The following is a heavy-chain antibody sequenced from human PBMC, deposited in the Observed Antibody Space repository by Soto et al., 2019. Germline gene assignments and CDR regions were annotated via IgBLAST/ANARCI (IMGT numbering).Heavy chain of an antibody. CDR1: GFTFDDYA. V-gene: IGHV3-9*01. CDR2: ISWNSNIV. J-gene: IGHJ4*02. Sequence: EVHLVESGGGLVQPGRSLRLSCAASGFTFDDYAMYWVRRVPGKGLEWVSSISWNSNIVGYVDSVKGRFTISRDNAKNCLYLQMNSLRAEDTALYHCARGGRAGFCSGVRCYFASWGQGTLGTVSS. D-gene: IGHD2-15*01. CDR3: ARGGRAGFCSGVRCYFAS.